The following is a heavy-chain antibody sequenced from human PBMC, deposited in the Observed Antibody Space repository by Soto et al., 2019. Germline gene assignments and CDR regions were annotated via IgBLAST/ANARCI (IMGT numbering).Heavy chain of an antibody. CDR1: GGSFSGYY. CDR3: ARANSVTTLYFDY. D-gene: IGHD4-17*01. J-gene: IGHJ4*02. Sequence: SETLSLTCAVYGGSFSGYYWSWIRQPPGKGLEWIGEINHSGSTNYNPSLKSRVTISVDTSKNQFSLKLSSVTAADTAVYYCARANSVTTLYFDYWGQGTLVTVSS. V-gene: IGHV4-34*01. CDR2: INHSGST.